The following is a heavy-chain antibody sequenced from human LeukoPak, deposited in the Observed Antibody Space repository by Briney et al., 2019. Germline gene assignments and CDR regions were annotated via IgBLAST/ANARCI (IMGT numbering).Heavy chain of an antibody. V-gene: IGHV3-48*02. D-gene: IGHD3-22*01. J-gene: IGHJ4*02. Sequence: GESLKISCKGSGYSFTSYWIGWVRQAPGKGLEWVSYISSSSSTIYYADSVKGRFTISRDNAKSSLYLQMNSLRDEDTAVYYCARSYYYDSSGYPYFDYWGQGTLVTVSS. CDR1: GYSFTSYW. CDR2: ISSSSSTI. CDR3: ARSYYYDSSGYPYFDY.